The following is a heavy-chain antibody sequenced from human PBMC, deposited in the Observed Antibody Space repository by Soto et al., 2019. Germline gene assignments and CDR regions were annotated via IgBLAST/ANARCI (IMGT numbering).Heavy chain of an antibody. V-gene: IGHV1-58*01. Sequence: QMQLVQSGPEGKKPGTSVKVSCKASGFTFTSSAVQWVRQARGQRLEWIGWIVVGSGNTNYAQKFQERVTITRDMSTSTAYMELSSLRSEDTAVYYCAAVTIFGGDTYGMDVWGQGTTVTVSS. CDR3: AAVTIFGGDTYGMDV. D-gene: IGHD3-3*01. CDR2: IVVGSGNT. CDR1: GFTFTSSA. J-gene: IGHJ6*02.